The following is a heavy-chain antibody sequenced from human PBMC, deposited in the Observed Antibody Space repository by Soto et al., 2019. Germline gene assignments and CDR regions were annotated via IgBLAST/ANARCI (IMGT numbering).Heavy chain of an antibody. CDR3: AREQHTWRNYYYMDV. D-gene: IGHD2-21*01. CDR1: GYTFTSYA. CDR2: INAGNGNT. J-gene: IGHJ6*03. Sequence: ASVKVSCKASGYTFTSYAMHWVRQAPGQRLEWMGWINAGNGNTKYSQKFQGRVTITRDTSASTAYMELSSLRSEDTAVYYCAREQHTWRNYYYMDVWGKGTTVTVSS. V-gene: IGHV1-3*01.